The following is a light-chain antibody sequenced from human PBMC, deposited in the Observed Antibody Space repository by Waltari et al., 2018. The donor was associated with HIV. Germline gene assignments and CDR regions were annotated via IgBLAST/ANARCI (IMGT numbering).Light chain of an antibody. CDR1: NIGGKR. Sequence: SYVLTQPPSVSVAPGKTARITCEGDNIGGKRVHWYQQKAGHAPVLVIYYDNDRPSGIPERFSGFNSGNTATLTISGVEAGDEADYYCQVWDRSSNHVVFGGGTKLTAL. J-gene: IGLJ3*02. V-gene: IGLV3-21*04. CDR2: YDN. CDR3: QVWDRSSNHVV.